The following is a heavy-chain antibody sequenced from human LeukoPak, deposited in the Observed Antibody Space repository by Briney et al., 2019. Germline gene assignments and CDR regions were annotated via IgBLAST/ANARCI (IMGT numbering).Heavy chain of an antibody. Sequence: GGSLRLSCTASGFTFSNYAMTWVRQAPGKGLEWISAISPRSNSIYYSDSVRGRFTVSRDNSKNTLYLQMNSLRAEDTAVYYCARAGVWSGFYPTFDYWGQGTLVTVSS. J-gene: IGHJ4*02. D-gene: IGHD3-3*01. V-gene: IGHV3-23*01. CDR2: ISPRSNSI. CDR3: ARAGVWSGFYPTFDY. CDR1: GFTFSNYA.